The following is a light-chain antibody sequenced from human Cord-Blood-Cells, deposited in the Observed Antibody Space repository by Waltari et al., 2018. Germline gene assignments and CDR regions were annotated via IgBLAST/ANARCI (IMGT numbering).Light chain of an antibody. CDR3: QQSYSTPLT. V-gene: IGKV1-39*01. Sequence: DIQMTQSPSSLSASVGDRVTITCRASQSISSHLNWYQQKPGKAPKLLIYAASSLQSVVPSRFSGSGSGTDFTLTISSLQPEDFATYYCQQSYSTPLTFGGGTKVEIK. CDR2: AAS. J-gene: IGKJ4*01. CDR1: QSISSH.